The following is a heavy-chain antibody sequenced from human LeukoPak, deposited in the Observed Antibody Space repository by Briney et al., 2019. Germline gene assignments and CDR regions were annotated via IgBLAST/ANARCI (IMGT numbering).Heavy chain of an antibody. V-gene: IGHV3-9*01. D-gene: IGHD2-2*01. CDR3: AKDQTLVVGYYFDY. Sequence: GGSLRLSCAASGFTFDDYAMHWVRQAPGKGLEWVSGISWNSGSIGYADSVKGRFTISRDNAENSLYLQMNSLRAEDTALYYCAKDQTLVVGYYFDYWGQGTLVTVSS. J-gene: IGHJ4*02. CDR2: ISWNSGSI. CDR1: GFTFDDYA.